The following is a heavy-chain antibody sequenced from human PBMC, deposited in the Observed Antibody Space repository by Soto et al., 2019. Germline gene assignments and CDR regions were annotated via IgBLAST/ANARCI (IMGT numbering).Heavy chain of an antibody. CDR2: INTSGGSP. V-gene: IGHV1-46*01. CDR1: GYTFTIYY. CDR3: ARGGRHSDYYYYYGMDV. Sequence: GASVEVSCKAFGYTFTIYYIHWVLQAPGQGLEWMGVINTSGGSPTYAQKFQDRVTMTRDTSTSTVYMELSSLRSEDTAVYYCARGGRHSDYYYYYGMDVWGQGTTVTVSS. J-gene: IGHJ6*02. D-gene: IGHD6-25*01.